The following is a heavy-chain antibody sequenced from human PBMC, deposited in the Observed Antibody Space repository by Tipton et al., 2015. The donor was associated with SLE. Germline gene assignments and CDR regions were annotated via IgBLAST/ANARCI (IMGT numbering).Heavy chain of an antibody. CDR3: ARGSVVADDY. CDR2: IFYGRDT. J-gene: IGHJ4*02. V-gene: IGHV4-59*11. CDR1: GASIRSPY. Sequence: TLSLTCTVSGASIRSPYWNWFRLTPGEGLEWIGYIFYGRDTNYNPSLKSRVTISIEASKNQLSLTLKYVTAADTAVYYCARGSVVADDYWGQGTLVTVSS. D-gene: IGHD2-15*01.